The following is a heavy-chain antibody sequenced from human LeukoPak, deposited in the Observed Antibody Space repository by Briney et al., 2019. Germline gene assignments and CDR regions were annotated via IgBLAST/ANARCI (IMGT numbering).Heavy chain of an antibody. V-gene: IGHV3-33*06. CDR3: AKDLDGDPRGYFDY. CDR2: IWYDGSNK. J-gene: IGHJ4*02. CDR1: GLTFSSC. D-gene: IGHD4-17*01. Sequence: GRSLRLSCAASGLTFSSCMHWVRQAPGKGLEGVAVIWYDGSNKYYADSVKGRFTISRENSKNTMYLQMNSLRPEDKAVYYCAKDLDGDPRGYFDYCGQGPMAIVSS.